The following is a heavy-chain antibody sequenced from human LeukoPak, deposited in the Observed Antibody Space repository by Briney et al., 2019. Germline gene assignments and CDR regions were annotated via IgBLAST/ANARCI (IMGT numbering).Heavy chain of an antibody. J-gene: IGHJ4*02. V-gene: IGHV3-7*01. CDR3: AREDMVRGVTLYYFDC. Sequence: GGALRLSCTTSGFVFGDYAMGWFRQAPGKGLEWVANIKEDGSEKYYVDSVKGRFTISRSNAKNSLYLQMNSLRAEDTALYYCAREDMVRGVTLYYFDCWGQGTLVTVSS. CDR1: GFVFGDYA. D-gene: IGHD3-10*01. CDR2: IKEDGSEK.